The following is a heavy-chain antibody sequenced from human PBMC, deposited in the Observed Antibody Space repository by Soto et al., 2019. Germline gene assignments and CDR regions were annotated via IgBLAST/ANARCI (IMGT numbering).Heavy chain of an antibody. CDR3: ARVTAGSGSYQIDL. V-gene: IGHV3-21*02. CDR2: IGRVSTYI. D-gene: IGHD3-10*01. Sequence: QLVESGGGLVKPGGSLRLSCVASGFPFSSFSLNWIRQAPGKGLEWVSSIGRVSTYIYYADSVRGRFTVSRDNDKNSVYLQMTGLTAEDSGIYYCARVTAGSGSYQIDLWGQGTLVTVSS. CDR1: GFPFSSFS. J-gene: IGHJ4*02.